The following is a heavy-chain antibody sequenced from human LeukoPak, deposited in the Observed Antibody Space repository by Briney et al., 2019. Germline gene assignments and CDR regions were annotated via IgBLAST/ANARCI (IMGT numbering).Heavy chain of an antibody. Sequence: SETLSLTCTVSGGSISSYYWSWIRQPPGKGLEWIGYVYYSGTTDYNPSLKSRVTISIDTSKNQFSLRLSSVTAADTAVYFRARENDRYGRIDYWGQGTLVTVSS. V-gene: IGHV4-59*01. CDR1: GGSISSYY. J-gene: IGHJ4*02. CDR3: ARENDRYGRIDY. CDR2: VYYSGTT. D-gene: IGHD5-18*01.